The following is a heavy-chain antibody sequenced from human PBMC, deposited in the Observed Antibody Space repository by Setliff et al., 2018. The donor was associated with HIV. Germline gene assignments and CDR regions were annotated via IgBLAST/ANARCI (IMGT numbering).Heavy chain of an antibody. V-gene: IGHV4-34*01. J-gene: IGHJ4*02. CDR1: GGSFSGYY. CDR2: INHSGST. D-gene: IGHD6-13*01. CDR3: ARGGLTAAGTLLLVGYFDY. Sequence: SETLSLTCAVYGGSFSGYYWSWIRQPPGKGLEWIGEINHSGSTNFNPSLKSRVTISVDTSKNQFSLKLSSVTAADTAVYYCARGGLTAAGTLLLVGYFDYWGRGTLVTVSS.